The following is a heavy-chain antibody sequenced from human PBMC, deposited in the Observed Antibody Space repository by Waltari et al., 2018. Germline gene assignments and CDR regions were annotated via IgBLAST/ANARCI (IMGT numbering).Heavy chain of an antibody. Sequence: EVQLVQSGAEVKKPGAAARISCRASGYTFTDYYIHWIQQAPGKGLTWMGRVDPELGDTLFGPQFQCILTLTADTSRDTAYMELTSLHYDDTAVYYCARGPLGAAHWFDSWGQGTLVTVSS. CDR1: GYTFTDYY. V-gene: IGHV1-69-2*01. D-gene: IGHD1-26*01. J-gene: IGHJ5*01. CDR2: VDPELGDT. CDR3: ARGPLGAAHWFDS.